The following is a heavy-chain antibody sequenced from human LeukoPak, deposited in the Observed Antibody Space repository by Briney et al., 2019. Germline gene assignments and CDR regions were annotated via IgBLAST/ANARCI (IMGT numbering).Heavy chain of an antibody. D-gene: IGHD3-16*01. CDR2: IYYSGST. J-gene: IGHJ6*03. V-gene: IGHV4-59*01. CDR1: GGSISSYY. Sequence: ASETLSLTCTVSGGSISSYYWSWIRQPPGKGLEWIGYIYYSGSTNYNPSLKSRVTISVDTSKNQFSLKLSSVTAADTAVYYCARDRPWGAGYYHMDVWGKGTTVTVSS. CDR3: ARDRPWGAGYYHMDV.